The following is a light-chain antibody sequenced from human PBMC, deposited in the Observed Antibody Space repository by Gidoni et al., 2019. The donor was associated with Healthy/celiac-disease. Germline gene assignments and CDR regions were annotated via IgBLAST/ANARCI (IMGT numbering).Light chain of an antibody. Sequence: DIVLTQSPSTLSLSPGERATLSGRASQSVSSSLAWYQQKPGQAPRLLIYDASNRATGIPARFSGSGSGTDFTLTISSLEPEDFAVYYCQQRSNWPRLTFGGGTKVEIK. CDR2: DAS. CDR3: QQRSNWPRLT. V-gene: IGKV3-11*01. J-gene: IGKJ4*01. CDR1: QSVSSS.